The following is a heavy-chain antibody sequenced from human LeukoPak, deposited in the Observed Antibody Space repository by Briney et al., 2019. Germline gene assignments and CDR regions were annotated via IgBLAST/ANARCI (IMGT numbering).Heavy chain of an antibody. V-gene: IGHV4-34*01. CDR3: ASRDITVVSRYFDY. J-gene: IGHJ4*02. Sequence: SETLSLTCAVYGGSFSGYHWSWIRQPPGKGLEWIGEINHSGSTNYNPSLKSRVTISVDTSKNQFSLKLSSVTAADTAVYYCASRDITVVSRYFDYWGQGTLVTVSS. CDR1: GGSFSGYH. CDR2: INHSGST. D-gene: IGHD4-17*01.